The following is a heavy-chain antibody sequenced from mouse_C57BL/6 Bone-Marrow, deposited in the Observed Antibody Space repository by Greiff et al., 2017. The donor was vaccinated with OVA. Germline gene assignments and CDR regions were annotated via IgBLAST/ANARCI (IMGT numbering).Heavy chain of an antibody. CDR2: IRNKANGYTT. J-gene: IGHJ4*01. CDR3: ARYTSYAMDY. V-gene: IGHV7-3*01. Sequence: EVKLQESGGGLVQPGGSLSLSCAASGFTFTDYYMSWVRQPPGKALEWLGFIRNKANGYTTEYSASVKGRFTISRDNSQSILYLQMNALRAEDSATYYCARYTSYAMDYWGQGTSVTVSS. CDR1: GFTFTDYY.